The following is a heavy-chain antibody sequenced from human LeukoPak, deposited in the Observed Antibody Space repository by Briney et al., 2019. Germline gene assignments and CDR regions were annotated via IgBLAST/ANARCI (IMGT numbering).Heavy chain of an antibody. CDR1: GFTFSSYA. Sequence: GGSLRLSCAASGFTFSSYAMSWVRQAPGKGLEWVALISGDGKTQSYADFVKGRFTISRDNSKNTLYLQMNSLRTEDTALYHCTKGSVGTPPPFDFWGQGTLVTVSS. CDR3: TKGSVGTPPPFDF. V-gene: IGHV3-30*04. CDR2: ISGDGKTQ. D-gene: IGHD2-15*01. J-gene: IGHJ4*02.